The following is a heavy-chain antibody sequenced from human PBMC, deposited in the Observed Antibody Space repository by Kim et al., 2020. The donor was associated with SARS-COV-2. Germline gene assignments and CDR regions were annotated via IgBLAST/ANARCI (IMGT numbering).Heavy chain of an antibody. J-gene: IGHJ6*02. D-gene: IGHD5-18*01. CDR2: IIPILGIA. CDR1: GGTFSSYA. V-gene: IGHV1-69*04. CDR3: ASPSITRFVDTAMVSAGIDV. Sequence: SVKVSCKASGGTFSSYAISWVRQAPGQGLEWMGRIIPILGIANYAQKFQGRVTITADKSTSTAYMELSSLRSEDTAVYYCASPSITRFVDTAMVSAGIDVWGQGTTVTVSS.